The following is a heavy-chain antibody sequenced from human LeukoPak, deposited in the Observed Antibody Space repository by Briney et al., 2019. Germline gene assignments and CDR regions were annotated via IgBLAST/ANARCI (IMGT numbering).Heavy chain of an antibody. D-gene: IGHD1-1*01. Sequence: SETLSLTCAVYGGSFSGYYWSWIRQPPGKGLEWIGEINHSGSTNYNPSLKSRVTISVDTSKNQFSLKLSSVTAADTAVYYCARDIGRWLQLAYYYDMDVWGQGTTVTVSS. CDR3: ARDIGRWLQLAYYYDMDV. CDR1: GGSFSGYY. V-gene: IGHV4-34*01. J-gene: IGHJ6*02. CDR2: INHSGST.